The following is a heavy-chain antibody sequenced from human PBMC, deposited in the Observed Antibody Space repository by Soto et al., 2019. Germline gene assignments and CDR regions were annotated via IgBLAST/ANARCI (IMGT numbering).Heavy chain of an antibody. D-gene: IGHD2-8*01. Sequence: GGSLRLSCAASGFTFSSYWMSWVRQAPGKGLEWVANIRQDGGDKYFLDSVKGRFTISRDNAKNSLYLQMHSLRVDDTAIYYCVRDAVVSGVDYFDFWGQGSLVTVSS. J-gene: IGHJ4*02. CDR3: VRDAVVSGVDYFDF. CDR2: IRQDGGDK. CDR1: GFTFSSYW. V-gene: IGHV3-7*01.